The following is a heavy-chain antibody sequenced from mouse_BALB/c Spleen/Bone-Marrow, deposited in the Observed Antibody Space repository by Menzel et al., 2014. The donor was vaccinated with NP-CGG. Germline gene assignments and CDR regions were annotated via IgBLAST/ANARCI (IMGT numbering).Heavy chain of an antibody. D-gene: IGHD1-2*01. Sequence: EVQVVESGGGLVQPGGSLKLSCAASGFTFSSYGMSWVRQTPDRRLELVATINSNGGSTYYPDSVRGRFTISRDNAKNTLYLQMSSLKSEDTAMYYCARHYYGARWGQGTLVTVSA. V-gene: IGHV5-6-3*01. CDR1: GFTFSSYG. CDR2: INSNGGST. CDR3: ARHYYGAR. J-gene: IGHJ3*01.